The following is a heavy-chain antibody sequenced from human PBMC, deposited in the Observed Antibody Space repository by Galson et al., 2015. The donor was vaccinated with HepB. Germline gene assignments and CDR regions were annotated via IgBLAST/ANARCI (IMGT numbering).Heavy chain of an antibody. CDR2: INPNSGGT. J-gene: IGHJ6*02. V-gene: IGHV1-2*02. D-gene: IGHD3-3*01. Sequence: SVKVSCKASGYTFTGYYMHWVRQAPGQGLGWMGWINPNSGGTNYAQKFQGRVTMTRDTSISTAYMGLSRLRSDDTAVYYCARDELDYDFWSGYFPGLGMDVWGQGTTVTVSS. CDR3: ARDELDYDFWSGYFPGLGMDV. CDR1: GYTFTGYY.